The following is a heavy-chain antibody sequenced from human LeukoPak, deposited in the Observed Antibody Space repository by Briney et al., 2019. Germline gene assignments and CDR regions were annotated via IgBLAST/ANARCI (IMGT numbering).Heavy chain of an antibody. CDR3: ARHGPTTVTTVDY. D-gene: IGHD4-17*01. CDR1: GYSLSDHY. Sequence: ASVKVSCKASGYSLSDHYMHWVRQAPGQGLEWMGWINPNSNGLNNYAHKFQGRVTMTSDTSISTAYMELSRLRSDDTAVYYCARHGPTTVTTVDYWGQGTLVTVSS. CDR2: INPNSNGLN. J-gene: IGHJ4*02. V-gene: IGHV1-2*07.